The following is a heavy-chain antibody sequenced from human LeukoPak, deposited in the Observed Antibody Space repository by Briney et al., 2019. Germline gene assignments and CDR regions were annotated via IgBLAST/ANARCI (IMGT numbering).Heavy chain of an antibody. J-gene: IGHJ4*02. CDR2: INPNSGGT. CDR1: GYTFTDYY. CDR3: ARGWLDVLRYFDWSIPFDY. Sequence: AASVKVSCKASGYTFTDYYIHWVRQAPGQGLEWMGWINPNSGGTNYAQKFQGRVTTTADESTSTAYMELSSLRSEDTAVYYCARGWLDVLRYFDWSIPFDYWGQGTLVTVSS. V-gene: IGHV1-2*02. D-gene: IGHD3-9*01.